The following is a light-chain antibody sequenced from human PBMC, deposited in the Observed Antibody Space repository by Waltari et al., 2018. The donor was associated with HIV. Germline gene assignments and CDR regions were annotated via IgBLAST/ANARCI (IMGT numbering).Light chain of an antibody. CDR1: ISDIGSYNL. J-gene: IGLJ2*01. CDR3: CSYAGGRVFVL. CDR2: EVS. V-gene: IGLV2-23*02. Sequence: QPASVSGSPGQSITISCTGTISDIGSYNLVSWYQQYPGRAPKLIIYEVSKRPSGVSDRFSGSKSGNRASLTVAGLKVEDEADYYCCSYAGGRVFVLFGGGTRLTV.